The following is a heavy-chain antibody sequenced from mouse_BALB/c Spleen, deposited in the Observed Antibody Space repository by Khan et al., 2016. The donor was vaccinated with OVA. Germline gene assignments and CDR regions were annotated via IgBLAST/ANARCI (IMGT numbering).Heavy chain of an antibody. CDR2: IWGDGST. CDR3: AKFTPDYYSMDY. CDR1: GFSLTSYG. V-gene: IGHV2-3*01. Sequence: QVQLQQPGPGLVAPSQSLSITCSVSGFSLTSYGVSWVRQPPGKGLEWLGVIWGDGSTNYHSALISRLIISKDNSKNQVFLKLNSLQTDDTASYYCAKFTPDYYSMDYWGQGTSVTVSS. D-gene: IGHD1-1*01. J-gene: IGHJ4*01.